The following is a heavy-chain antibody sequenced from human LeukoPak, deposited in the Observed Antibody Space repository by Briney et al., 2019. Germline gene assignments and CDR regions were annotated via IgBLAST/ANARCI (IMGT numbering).Heavy chain of an antibody. CDR3: AKTNLGYCSSTSCYGNDY. D-gene: IGHD2-2*01. V-gene: IGHV3-43*02. CDR2: ISADGGST. J-gene: IGHJ4*02. CDR1: GLTFHDYA. Sequence: GGSLRLSCVASGLTFHDYAMHWVRQAPGKGLEWVSLISADGGSTFYADSVKGRFTISRDNSKNTLYLQMNSLRAEDTAVYYCAKTNLGYCSSTSCYGNDYWGQGTLVTVSS.